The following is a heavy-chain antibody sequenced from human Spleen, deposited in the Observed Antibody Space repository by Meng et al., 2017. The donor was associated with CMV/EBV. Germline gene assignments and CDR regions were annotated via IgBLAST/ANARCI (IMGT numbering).Heavy chain of an antibody. V-gene: IGHV3-30*04. CDR2: ISYDGSNK. J-gene: IGHJ4*02. D-gene: IGHD2-2*01. Sequence: LSLTCAASGFTFSSFAMHWVRQAPGKGLEWVVVISYDGSNKYYADSVKGRFTISRDNSKNTLYLQMNSLRAEDTAVYYCARDAHYCSSTSCYGFDYWGQGTLVTVSS. CDR3: ARDAHYCSSTSCYGFDY. CDR1: GFTFSSFA.